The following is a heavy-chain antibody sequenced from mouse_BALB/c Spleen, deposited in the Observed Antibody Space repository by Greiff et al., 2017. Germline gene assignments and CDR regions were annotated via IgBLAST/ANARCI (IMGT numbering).Heavy chain of an antibody. CDR3: AKGRITTVVATPYAMDY. CDR2: ILPGSGST. CDR1: GYTFSSYW. J-gene: IGHJ4*01. Sequence: QVQLKESGAELMKPGASVKISCKATGYTFSSYWIEWVKQRPGHGLEWIGEILPGSGSTNYNEKFKGKATFTADTSSNTAYMQLSSLTSEDSAVYYCAKGRITTVVATPYAMDYWGQGTSVTVSS. V-gene: IGHV1-9*01. D-gene: IGHD1-1*01.